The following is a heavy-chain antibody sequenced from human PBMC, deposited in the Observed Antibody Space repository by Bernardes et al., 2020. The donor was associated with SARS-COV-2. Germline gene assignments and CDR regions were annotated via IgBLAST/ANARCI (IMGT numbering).Heavy chain of an antibody. CDR1: GYTFTSYG. J-gene: IGHJ4*02. Sequence: ASVKVSCKASGYTFTSYGISWVRQAPGQGLEWMGWISAYNGNTNYAQKLQGRVTMTTDTSTSTAYMELRSLRSDDAAVYYCAGDPTAGTSVDYWGQGTLVTGSS. D-gene: IGHD6-13*01. V-gene: IGHV1-18*01. CDR2: ISAYNGNT. CDR3: AGDPTAGTSVDY.